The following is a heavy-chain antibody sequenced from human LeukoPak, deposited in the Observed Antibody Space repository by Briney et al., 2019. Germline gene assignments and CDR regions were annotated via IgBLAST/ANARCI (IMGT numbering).Heavy chain of an antibody. J-gene: IGHJ4*02. Sequence: PGGSLRLSCAASGFTFSTNVMNWVRQAPGKGLEWVSGISGSGDSTYYADAVKGRVTISRDNSKNTMYLQMNSLRAEDTAVYYCARRAGAYSHPYDYWGQGTLVTVSS. CDR2: ISGSGDST. CDR1: GFTFSTNV. CDR3: ARRAGAYSHPYDY. V-gene: IGHV3-23*01. D-gene: IGHD4/OR15-4a*01.